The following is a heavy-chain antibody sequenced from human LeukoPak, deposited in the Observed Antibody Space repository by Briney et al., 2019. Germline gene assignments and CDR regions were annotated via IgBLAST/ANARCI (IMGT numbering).Heavy chain of an antibody. J-gene: IGHJ4*02. CDR2: IYYSGNT. V-gene: IGHV4-39*01. CDR1: GVSISSSNSY. CDR3: ARQTGSGLFILP. D-gene: IGHD3/OR15-3a*01. Sequence: SETLSLTCTVSGVSISSSNSYWGWPRQPPGTGLEWIGSIYYSGNTYYNASLKSQVSLSIDTSKNKFSLKLTSVTAADTAVYYCARQTGSGLFILPGGQGTLVTVSS.